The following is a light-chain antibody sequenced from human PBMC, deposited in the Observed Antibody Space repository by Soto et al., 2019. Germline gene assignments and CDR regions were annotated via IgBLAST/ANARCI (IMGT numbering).Light chain of an antibody. V-gene: IGKV1-5*03. CDR3: QQYSSYPWT. Sequence: DIQMTQSPSTLSASIGDRVTITCRASQYMSDWLAWYQQKPGKVPKLLISKASYLESGLPLRFSGSGSGREFTLTISSLQPDDFPTYYCQQYSSYPWTFGQGTKVEVK. J-gene: IGKJ1*01. CDR2: KAS. CDR1: QYMSDW.